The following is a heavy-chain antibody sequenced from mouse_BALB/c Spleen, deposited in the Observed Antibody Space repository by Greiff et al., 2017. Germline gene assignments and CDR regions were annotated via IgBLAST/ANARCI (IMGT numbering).Heavy chain of an antibody. V-gene: IGHV5-9-3*01. Sequence: DVQLVESGGGLVKPGGSLKLSCAASGFTFSSYAMSWVRQTPEKRLEWVATISSGGSYTYYPDSVKGRFTISRDNAKNTLYLQMSSLRSEDTAMYYCARRDDGSSWFAYWGQGTLVTVSA. D-gene: IGHD2-3*01. CDR3: ARRDDGSSWFAY. CDR2: ISSGGSYT. J-gene: IGHJ3*01. CDR1: GFTFSSYA.